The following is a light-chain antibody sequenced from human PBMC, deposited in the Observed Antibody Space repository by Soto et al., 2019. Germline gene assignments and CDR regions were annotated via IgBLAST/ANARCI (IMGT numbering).Light chain of an antibody. CDR1: QSISYY. Sequence: DIQMTQSPSSLSASVGDRVTITCRASQSISYYLNWYQQKPGKAPNLLIYAASTLETGVPSRFSGSGSGKDFTLTISSLQPEDVAAYYCQQSYSMPLTFGGGTKVDIK. CDR3: QQSYSMPLT. CDR2: AAS. J-gene: IGKJ4*01. V-gene: IGKV1-39*01.